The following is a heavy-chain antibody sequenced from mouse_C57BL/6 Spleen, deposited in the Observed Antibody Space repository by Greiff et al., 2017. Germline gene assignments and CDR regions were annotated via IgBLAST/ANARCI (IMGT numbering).Heavy chain of an antibody. CDR1: GYNFTSYW. V-gene: IGHV1-55*01. J-gene: IGHJ4*01. D-gene: IGHD2-5*01. CDR2: IYPGTGSP. Sequence: QVQLQQPGAELVKPGASVKMSCKASGYNFTSYWLTWLKQRPGHGLEWIGDIYPGTGSPNSPENFQSKATLTVDTSSSTAYMQLSSLTSEDSAVYYCARGGSDYSNYGRGARDYWGQGTSVTGSS. CDR3: ARGGSDYSNYGRGARDY.